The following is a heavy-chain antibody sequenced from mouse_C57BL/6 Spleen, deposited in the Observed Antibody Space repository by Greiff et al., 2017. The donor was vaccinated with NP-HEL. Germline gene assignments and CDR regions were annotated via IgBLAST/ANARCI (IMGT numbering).Heavy chain of an antibody. Sequence: EVQLQQSGAELVRPGASVKLSCTASGFNIKDDYMHWVKQRPEQGLEGIGWIDPENGDPEYASNFQGTATITADTCSNPAYLQISSLTSEDTAVYYCTTYTSRWSAWFAYWGQGTLVTVSA. CDR2: IDPENGDP. J-gene: IGHJ3*01. CDR1: GFNIKDDY. V-gene: IGHV14-4*01. CDR3: TTYTSRWSAWFAY. D-gene: IGHD2-3*01.